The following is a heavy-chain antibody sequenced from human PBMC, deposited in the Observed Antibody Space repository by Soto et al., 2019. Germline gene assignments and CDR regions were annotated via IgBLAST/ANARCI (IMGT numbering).Heavy chain of an antibody. CDR2: INHSGST. CDR3: ARGPTSRSPLVPAAIMDV. D-gene: IGHD2-2*01. CDR1: GGSFSGYY. J-gene: IGHJ6*03. V-gene: IGHV4-34*01. Sequence: SETLSLTCAVYGGSFSGYYWSWIRQPPWKGLEWIGEINHSGSTNYNPSLKSRVTISVDTSKNQFSLKLSSVTAADTAVYYCARGPTSRSPLVPAAIMDVWGKGTTVTVSS.